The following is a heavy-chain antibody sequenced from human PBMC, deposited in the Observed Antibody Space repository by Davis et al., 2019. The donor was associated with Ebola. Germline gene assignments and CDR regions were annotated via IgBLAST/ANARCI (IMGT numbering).Heavy chain of an antibody. D-gene: IGHD2-2*02. CDR3: VRYTSGPNYGMDV. CDR2: IYSGGNT. J-gene: IGHJ6*04. V-gene: IGHV3-53*01. CDR1: GFTVDTSY. Sequence: PGGSLRLSCAASGFTVDTSYMSWVRQAPGKGLEWISVIYSGGNTYYADSVKGRFTISRDNSKNTLWLQMDSLRAEDTAVYYCVRYTSGPNYGMDVWGKGTTVTVSS.